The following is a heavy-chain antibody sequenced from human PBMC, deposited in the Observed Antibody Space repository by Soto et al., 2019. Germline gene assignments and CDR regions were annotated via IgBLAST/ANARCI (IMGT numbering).Heavy chain of an antibody. D-gene: IGHD3-3*01. V-gene: IGHV3-64*01. J-gene: IGHJ4*02. Sequence: PGGSLRLSCAASGFTFSNYAMDWVRQAPGKVLEYVSGISSNGVGTYYANSVKDRFTISRDNSKNTLYLQMGSLRAEDTAVYYCAKDRFTIFGVVIIHINFDYWGQGTLVTVSS. CDR3: AKDRFTIFGVVIIHINFDY. CDR1: GFTFSNYA. CDR2: ISSNGVGT.